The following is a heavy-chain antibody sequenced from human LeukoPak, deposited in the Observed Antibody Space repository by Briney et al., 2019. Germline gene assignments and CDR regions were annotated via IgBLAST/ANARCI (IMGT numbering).Heavy chain of an antibody. CDR2: LSYSGST. CDR3: ATHTQSLYGMDV. CDR1: GASISTYS. Sequence: SETLSLTCTVSGASISTYSRSWIRQSPGKGLEWIGDLSYSGSTNYNPSLESRVTISVDTSKNQFSLRPSSVTAADTALYYRATHTQSLYGMDVWGQGTTVTVSS. V-gene: IGHV4-59*08. J-gene: IGHJ6*02. D-gene: IGHD4-11*01.